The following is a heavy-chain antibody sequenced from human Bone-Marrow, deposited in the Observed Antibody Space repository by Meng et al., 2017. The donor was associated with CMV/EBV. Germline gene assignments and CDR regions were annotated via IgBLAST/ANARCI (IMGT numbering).Heavy chain of an antibody. CDR3: VRDMDASEGAAFDI. D-gene: IGHD2-2*03. CDR2: IVPGSGAT. V-gene: IGHV1-2*02. J-gene: IGHJ3*02. Sequence: ASVKVSCKASGYRLTAHYIHWVRKAPGQGLEWMGWIVPGSGATDYAQKFSDRVTMTRDMSISTFYMELSRLTSDDTAVYYCVRDMDASEGAAFDIWGQGTMVTVSS. CDR1: GYRLTAHY.